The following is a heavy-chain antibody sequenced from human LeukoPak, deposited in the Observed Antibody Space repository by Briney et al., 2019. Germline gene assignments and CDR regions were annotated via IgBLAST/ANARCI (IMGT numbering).Heavy chain of an antibody. D-gene: IGHD6-19*01. J-gene: IGHJ4*02. Sequence: PSETLSLTCAVYGGSFSGYYWSWIRQPPGKGLEWIGEINHSGSTNYNPSLKNRVTISVDTSKNQFSLKLGSVTAADTAVYYCARGEYSSGSDYWGQGTLVTVSS. CDR3: ARGEYSSGSDY. CDR1: GGSFSGYY. V-gene: IGHV4-34*01. CDR2: INHSGST.